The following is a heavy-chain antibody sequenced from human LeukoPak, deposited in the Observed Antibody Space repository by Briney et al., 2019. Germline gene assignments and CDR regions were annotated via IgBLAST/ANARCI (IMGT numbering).Heavy chain of an antibody. CDR3: ARDLYASGTIAVDY. CDR1: GYTFTVYY. J-gene: IGHJ4*02. Sequence: ASVKVSCKASGYTFTVYYMHWVRQAPGQGVEWMGWINPSTGGTNYAQRFQGRVTITRDTSISAAYMELSSLRSDDTAVYYCARDLYASGTIAVDYWGQGTLVTVSS. V-gene: IGHV1-2*02. D-gene: IGHD3-10*01. CDR2: INPSTGGT.